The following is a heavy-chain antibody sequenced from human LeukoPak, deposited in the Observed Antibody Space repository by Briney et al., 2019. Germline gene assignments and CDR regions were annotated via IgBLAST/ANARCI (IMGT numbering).Heavy chain of an antibody. Sequence: ASVKVSCKACGGTFSSYAISWVRQAPGQGLEWMGGIIHIFGTANYAQKFQGRVTITTDESTSTAYMELSSLRSDDTAVYYCARSWDSSGYYYVGYYYYGMDVWGQGTTVTVSS. CDR3: ARSWDSSGYYYVGYYYYGMDV. V-gene: IGHV1-69*05. CDR2: IIHIFGTA. J-gene: IGHJ6*02. CDR1: GGTFSSYA. D-gene: IGHD3-22*01.